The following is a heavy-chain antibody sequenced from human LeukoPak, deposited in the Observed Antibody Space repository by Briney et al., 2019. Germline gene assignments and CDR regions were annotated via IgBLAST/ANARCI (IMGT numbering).Heavy chain of an antibody. CDR1: GASISGSTYY. J-gene: IGHJ3*02. V-gene: IGHV4-61*05. CDR2: IYSSGTA. Sequence: PSETLSLTCTVSGASISGSTYYWAWIRQSPGKGLEWIAYIYSSGTATYNPSLKSRVSISINTSKNQFSLNLNSITAADTAVYYCARISNDYRGSGAFDIWGQGTLVTVSS. CDR3: ARISNDYRGSGAFDI. D-gene: IGHD4-11*01.